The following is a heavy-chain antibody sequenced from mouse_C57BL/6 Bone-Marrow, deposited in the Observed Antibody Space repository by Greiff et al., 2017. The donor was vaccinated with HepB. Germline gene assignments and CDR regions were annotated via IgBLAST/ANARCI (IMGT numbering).Heavy chain of an antibody. CDR1: GFTFSDYY. CDR3: ARPYYYGSSFYFDY. CDR2: ISNGGGST. D-gene: IGHD1-1*01. J-gene: IGHJ2*01. V-gene: IGHV5-12*01. Sequence: EVKLVESGGGLVQPGGSLKLSCAASGFTFSDYYMYWVCQTPEKRLEWVAYISNGGGSTYYPDTVKGRFTISRDNAKNTLYLQMSRLKSEDTAMYYCARPYYYGSSFYFDYWGQGTTLTVSS.